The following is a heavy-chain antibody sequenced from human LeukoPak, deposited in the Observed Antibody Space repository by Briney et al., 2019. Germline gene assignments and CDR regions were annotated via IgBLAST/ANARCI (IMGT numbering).Heavy chain of an antibody. CDR2: IIPIFGTA. Sequence: GASVKVSCKPSGYTLIDSYIHWVRQAPGQGLEWMGGIIPIFGTANYAQKFQGRVTITADESTSTAYMELSSLRSEDTAVYYCARALCSGGSCYGNWFDPWGQGTLVTVSS. CDR1: GYTLIDSY. D-gene: IGHD2-15*01. CDR3: ARALCSGGSCYGNWFDP. J-gene: IGHJ5*02. V-gene: IGHV1-69*13.